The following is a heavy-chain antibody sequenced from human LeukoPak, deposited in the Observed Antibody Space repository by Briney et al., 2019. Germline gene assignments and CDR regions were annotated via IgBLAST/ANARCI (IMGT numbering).Heavy chain of an antibody. J-gene: IGHJ4*02. D-gene: IGHD6-13*01. CDR3: AREGGSSRYQIDY. Sequence: GGSLRLPCAASGFSISDYYMTWIRQAPGKGLEWLSSSRSSTIYTDYAESVKGRFTISRDNAKNSLSLQMNSLRAEDTAVYYCAREGGSSRYQIDYWGQGTLVTVSS. V-gene: IGHV3-11*05. CDR1: GFSISDYY. CDR2: SRSSTIYT.